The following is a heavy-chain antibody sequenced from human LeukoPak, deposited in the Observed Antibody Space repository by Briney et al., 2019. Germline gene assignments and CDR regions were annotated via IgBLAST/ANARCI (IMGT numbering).Heavy chain of an antibody. CDR2: IGPTGDNK. Sequence: GGSLRLSCAASGFTFSSSTMNWVRQAPGKGLEWVSSIGPTGDNKHYAGSLEGRFTISRDNARNSLFLQMNSLRVEDTAVYYCAREGAIWGQGTMVTVSS. CDR1: GFTFSSST. CDR3: AREGAI. D-gene: IGHD1-26*01. V-gene: IGHV3-21*01. J-gene: IGHJ3*02.